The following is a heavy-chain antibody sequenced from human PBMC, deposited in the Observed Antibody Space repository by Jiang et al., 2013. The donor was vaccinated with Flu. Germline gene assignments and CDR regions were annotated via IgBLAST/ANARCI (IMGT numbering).Heavy chain of an antibody. V-gene: IGHV4-59*11. CDR2: IYYSGRT. CDR3: ASGAGWYNY. D-gene: IGHD6-19*01. Sequence: EYGPGLVKPSETLSLTCTVSSVSMSDHYWSWLRQPPGKGPEWIAYIYYSGRTNYNPSLKSRVTISLDTAKNQFSLKLTSLTAADTAVYYCASGAGWYNYWGQGTLVTVSS. J-gene: IGHJ4*02. CDR1: SVSMSDHY.